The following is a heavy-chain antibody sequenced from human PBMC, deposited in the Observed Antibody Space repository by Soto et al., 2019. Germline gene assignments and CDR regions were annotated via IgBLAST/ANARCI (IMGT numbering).Heavy chain of an antibody. Sequence: GESLKISCKGSGYSFTSYWIGWVRQMPGKGLEWMGIIYLGDSDTRYSPSFQGQVTISADKSISTAYLQWSSLKASDTAMYYCARQDDSSGYPYYYYGMDVWGQGTTVTVSS. D-gene: IGHD3-22*01. J-gene: IGHJ6*02. CDR3: ARQDDSSGYPYYYYGMDV. CDR2: IYLGDSDT. CDR1: GYSFTSYW. V-gene: IGHV5-51*01.